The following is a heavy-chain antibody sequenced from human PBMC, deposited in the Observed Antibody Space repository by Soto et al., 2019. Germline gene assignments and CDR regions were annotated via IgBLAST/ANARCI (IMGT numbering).Heavy chain of an antibody. D-gene: IGHD4-17*01. J-gene: IGHJ3*02. CDR3: TRVAGTAVSTLPAAFDI. CDR1: GFTFGDYA. Sequence: GGSLRLSCTASGFTFGDYAMSWFRQAPGKGLEWVGFIRSYAYGGTTEYAASVKGRFTISRDDSKSIAYLQMSSLKTEDTAVYYCTRVAGTAVSTLPAAFDIWGQGTMVTVS. CDR2: IRSYAYGGTT. V-gene: IGHV3-49*03.